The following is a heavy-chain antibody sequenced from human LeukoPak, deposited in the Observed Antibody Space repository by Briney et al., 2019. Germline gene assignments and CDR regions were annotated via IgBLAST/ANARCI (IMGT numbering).Heavy chain of an antibody. Sequence: SETLSLTCTVSGGSISRYYWSWIRQPPGKGLEWIGYIYYSGSTNYNPSLKSRVTISVDTSKNQFSLKLSSVTAADTAVYYCARLYSSGWYFDYWGQGTLVTVSS. D-gene: IGHD6-19*01. CDR3: ARLYSSGWYFDY. J-gene: IGHJ4*02. CDR2: IYYSGST. V-gene: IGHV4-59*08. CDR1: GGSISRYY.